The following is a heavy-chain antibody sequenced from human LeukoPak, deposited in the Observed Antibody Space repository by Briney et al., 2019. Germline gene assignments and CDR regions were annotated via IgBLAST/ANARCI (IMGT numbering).Heavy chain of an antibody. Sequence: EASVKVSCKASGYSFTNFYIHWVRQAPGQGHEWMGIINPSGGSTNYAQKFQGRVTMTSDTSASTVYMDLSSLRSEDTAKYYCARDKSSANWLDSWGQGTLVTVSS. CDR1: GYSFTNFY. D-gene: IGHD3-10*01. V-gene: IGHV1-46*01. CDR2: INPSGGST. J-gene: IGHJ5*01. CDR3: ARDKSSANWLDS.